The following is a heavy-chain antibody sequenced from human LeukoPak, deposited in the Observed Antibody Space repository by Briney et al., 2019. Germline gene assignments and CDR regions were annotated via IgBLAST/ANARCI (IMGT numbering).Heavy chain of an antibody. CDR3: ARAAYVWGSYRYLWFDP. J-gene: IGHJ5*02. D-gene: IGHD3-16*02. Sequence: SETLSLTCAAYGGSFSGYYWSWIRQLPGKGLEWIGEINHSGSTNYNPSLKSRVTISVDTSKNQFSLKLSSVTAADTAVYYCARAAYVWGSYRYLWFDPWGQGTLVTVSS. V-gene: IGHV4-34*01. CDR2: INHSGST. CDR1: GGSFSGYY.